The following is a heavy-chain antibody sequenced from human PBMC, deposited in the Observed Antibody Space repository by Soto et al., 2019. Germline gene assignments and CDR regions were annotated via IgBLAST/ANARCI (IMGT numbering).Heavy chain of an antibody. D-gene: IGHD5-18*01. CDR1: GFTFSSYG. V-gene: IGHV3-30*03. CDR2: ISYDGSNK. CDR3: ATDLRGYSYGYGMDV. Sequence: GGSLRLSFAASGFTFSSYGMHWVRQAPGKGLEWVAVISYDGSNKYYADSVKGRFTISRDNSKNTLYLQMNSLRAEDTAVYYCATDLRGYSYGYGMDVWGQGTTVTVSS. J-gene: IGHJ6*02.